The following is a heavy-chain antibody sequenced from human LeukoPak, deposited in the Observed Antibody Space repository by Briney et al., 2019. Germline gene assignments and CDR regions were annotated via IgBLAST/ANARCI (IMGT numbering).Heavy chain of an antibody. CDR3: AKNLPDTVTADY. CDR2: ISYDGSNK. Sequence: GGSLRLSCAASGFTFSSYGMYWVRQAPGKGLEWVAVISYDGSNKYYADSVKGRFTISRDNSKNTLYLQMNSLRAEDTAVYYCAKNLPDTVTADYWGQGTLVTVSS. J-gene: IGHJ4*02. V-gene: IGHV3-30*18. CDR1: GFTFSSYG. D-gene: IGHD4-11*01.